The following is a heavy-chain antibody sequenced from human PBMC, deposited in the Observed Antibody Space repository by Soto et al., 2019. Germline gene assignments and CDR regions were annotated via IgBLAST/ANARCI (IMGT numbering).Heavy chain of an antibody. CDR1: GGSISSYY. CDR3: ARATRYGSGDY. V-gene: IGHV4-59*01. J-gene: IGHJ4*02. D-gene: IGHD3-10*01. CDR2: IHSSGYT. Sequence: QVQLQESGPGLVKPSETLSLICTVSGGSISSYYWSWIRQPPGKGLEWIGYIHSSGYTNYSPSLKSRIIISIDTAKTQFSLNLSSVTAADTAIYYCARATRYGSGDYWGQGTLVTVSS.